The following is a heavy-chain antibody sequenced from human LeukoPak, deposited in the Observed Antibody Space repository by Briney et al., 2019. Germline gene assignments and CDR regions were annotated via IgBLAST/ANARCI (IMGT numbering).Heavy chain of an antibody. D-gene: IGHD5-18*01. CDR1: GFTFSSYS. V-gene: IGHV3-48*01. Sequence: GGSLRLSCVASGFTFSSYSMSWVRQAPGKGLEWVSYISSSSSTIYYADSVKGRFTISRGNAKNSLYLQMNSLRADDTAIYYCARAIQLWFADFWGQGTLVTVSS. CDR2: ISSSSSTI. J-gene: IGHJ4*02. CDR3: ARAIQLWFADF.